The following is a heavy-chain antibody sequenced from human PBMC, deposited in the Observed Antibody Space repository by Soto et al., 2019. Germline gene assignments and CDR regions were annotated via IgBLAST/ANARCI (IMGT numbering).Heavy chain of an antibody. Sequence: ASVKVSCKASGYTFTSYAMHWVRQAPGQRLEWMGWINAGNGNTKYSQKFQGRVTITRDTSASTAYMELSSLRSEDTAVYYCARYYCSGGSCYSSNYYGMDVWGQGTTVTVSS. V-gene: IGHV1-3*01. J-gene: IGHJ6*02. D-gene: IGHD2-15*01. CDR2: INAGNGNT. CDR3: ARYYCSGGSCYSSNYYGMDV. CDR1: GYTFTSYA.